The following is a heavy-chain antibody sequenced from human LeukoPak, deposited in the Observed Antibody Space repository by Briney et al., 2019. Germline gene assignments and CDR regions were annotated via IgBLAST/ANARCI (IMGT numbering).Heavy chain of an antibody. J-gene: IGHJ4*02. CDR1: GFTFSSYW. CDR2: ISYDGSNK. V-gene: IGHV3-30*18. CDR3: AKDYSSSSDYFDF. D-gene: IGHD6-13*01. Sequence: GGSLRLSCAASGFTFSSYWMHWVRQAPGKGLEWVAFISYDGSNKYYADSVKGRFTISRDNSKNTLYLEMNSLRPEDTALYCCAKDYSSSSDYFDFWGQGTLVTVSS.